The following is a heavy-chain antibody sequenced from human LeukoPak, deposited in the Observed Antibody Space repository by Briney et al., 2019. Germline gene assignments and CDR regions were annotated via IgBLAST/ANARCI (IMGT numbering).Heavy chain of an antibody. J-gene: IGHJ5*02. Sequence: ASVKVSCKASGGTFSSYAISWVRQAPGQGLERMGGIIPIFGTANYAQKFPGRVTITTDESTSTAYMELSSLRSEDTAVYYCAGLNCSSTSCLFDPWGQGTLVTVSS. D-gene: IGHD2-2*01. V-gene: IGHV1-69*05. CDR2: IIPIFGTA. CDR1: GGTFSSYA. CDR3: AGLNCSSTSCLFDP.